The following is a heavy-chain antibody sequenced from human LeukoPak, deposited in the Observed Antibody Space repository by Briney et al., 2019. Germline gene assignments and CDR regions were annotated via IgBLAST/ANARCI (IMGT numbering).Heavy chain of an antibody. CDR2: ISGSGGST. J-gene: IGHJ4*02. D-gene: IGHD4-11*01. Sequence: GGSLRLSCAASGFTFSSYAMSWVRQAPGKGLERVSAISGSGGSTYYADSVKGRFTISRDNSKNTLFLQMNSLRAEDTAVYYCAKRTDYSNYGPFDYWGQGTLVTVSS. CDR1: GFTFSSYA. CDR3: AKRTDYSNYGPFDY. V-gene: IGHV3-23*01.